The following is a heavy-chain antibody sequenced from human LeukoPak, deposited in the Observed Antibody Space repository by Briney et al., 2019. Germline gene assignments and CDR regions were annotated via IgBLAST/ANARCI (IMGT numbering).Heavy chain of an antibody. V-gene: IGHV3-64*01. J-gene: IGHJ4*02. Sequence: GGSLRLSCAASGFTFSSYAMHWVRQAPGKGLEYVSAISSNGGSTYYANSVKGRFTISRDNSKNTLYLQMGGLRAEDMAVYYCARDGRYCSSTSCYSLSAVDYWGQGTLVTVSS. CDR1: GFTFSSYA. D-gene: IGHD2-2*01. CDR3: ARDGRYCSSTSCYSLSAVDY. CDR2: ISSNGGST.